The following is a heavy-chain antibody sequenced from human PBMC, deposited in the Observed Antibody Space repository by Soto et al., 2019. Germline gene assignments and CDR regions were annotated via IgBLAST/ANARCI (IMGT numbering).Heavy chain of an antibody. CDR1: GYSFTSYW. Sequence: PGESLKISSKGSGYSFTSYWISWVRQMPGKSQEWRGRIDPSDSYTNYSPSFQGHVTISADKSSSTAYLQWSSLKASDTAMYYCASSRRVYDYPRHPHKYDYSGRGTLVIVSS. J-gene: IGHJ4*02. CDR2: IDPSDSYT. V-gene: IGHV5-10-1*01. CDR3: ASSRRVYDYPRHPHKYDY. D-gene: IGHD5-12*01.